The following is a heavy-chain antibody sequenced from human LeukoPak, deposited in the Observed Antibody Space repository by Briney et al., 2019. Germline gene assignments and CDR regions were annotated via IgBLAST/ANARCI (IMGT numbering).Heavy chain of an antibody. V-gene: IGHV4-34*01. CDR3: ARQRVTARAGRGYFDY. CDR1: GGSFSGYY. J-gene: IGHJ4*01. D-gene: IGHD2-21*02. CDR2: INHSGST. Sequence: PSETLSLTCAVYGGSFSGYYWSWIRQPPGKGLEWIGEINHSGSTNYNPSLKSRVTISVDTSKNQFSLKLSSVTAADTAVYYCARQRVTARAGRGYFDYWGQEPWSPSPQ.